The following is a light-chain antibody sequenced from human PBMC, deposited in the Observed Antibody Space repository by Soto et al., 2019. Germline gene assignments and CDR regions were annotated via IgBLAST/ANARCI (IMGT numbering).Light chain of an antibody. CDR1: QGIGDT. CDR3: QQYGSSPPYT. J-gene: IGKJ2*01. V-gene: IGKV3-20*01. CDR2: GAS. Sequence: EVVLTQSPATLSVSPGEGVTLSCRASQGIGDTLAWYQHKPGQTPRLLIYGASSRATGIPDRFSGSGSGTDFTLTISRLEPEDFAVYYCQQYGSSPPYTFGQGTKLEIK.